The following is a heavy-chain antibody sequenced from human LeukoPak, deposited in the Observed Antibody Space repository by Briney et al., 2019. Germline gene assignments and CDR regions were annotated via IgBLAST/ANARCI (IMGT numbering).Heavy chain of an antibody. D-gene: IGHD2-2*01. V-gene: IGHV4-39*01. CDR1: GGSISSSSYY. J-gene: IGHJ4*02. Sequence: SETLSLTCTVSGGSISSSSYYWGWIRQPPGKGLEWIGSIYYSGSTYYNPSLKSRVTISVDTSKNQFSLKLSSVTAADTAVYYCATYQLLDTSLTNFDYWGQGTLVTVSS. CDR2: IYYSGST. CDR3: ATYQLLDTSLTNFDY.